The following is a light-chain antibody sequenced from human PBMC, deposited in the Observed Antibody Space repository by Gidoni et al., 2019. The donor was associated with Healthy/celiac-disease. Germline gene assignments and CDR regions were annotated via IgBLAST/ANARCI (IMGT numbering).Light chain of an antibody. Sequence: QSVLTQPPSASGTPGQRVTISCSGSSSNIGSNYVYWYQQVPGTAPNLLIYRNNQRPSGVPDRFSGSKSGTSASLAISGRRSEDEADYYCAAWDDSLSGPVFGGGTKLTVL. J-gene: IGLJ2*01. CDR3: AAWDDSLSGPV. CDR1: SSNIGSNY. V-gene: IGLV1-47*01. CDR2: RNN.